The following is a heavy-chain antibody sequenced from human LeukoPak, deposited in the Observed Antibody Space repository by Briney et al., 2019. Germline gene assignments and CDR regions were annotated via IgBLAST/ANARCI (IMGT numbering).Heavy chain of an antibody. J-gene: IGHJ4*02. CDR3: ASPDTPFGELLER. CDR2: MNPNSGNT. V-gene: IGHV1-8*01. D-gene: IGHD3-10*01. Sequence: GASVKVSCKASGYTFSSYDINWVRQATGQGLEWMGWMNPNSGNTGYAQKFQGRVTMTRNTSISTAYMELSSLRSEDTAVYYCASPDTPFGELLERWGQGTLVTVSS. CDR1: GYTFSSYD.